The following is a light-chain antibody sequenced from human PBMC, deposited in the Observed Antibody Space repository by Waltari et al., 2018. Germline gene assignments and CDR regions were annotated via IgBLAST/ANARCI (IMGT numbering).Light chain of an antibody. CDR2: GEN. J-gene: IGLJ3*02. Sequence: SSELTQDPAVSVALGQRVTIKCQGDSLRKKYASWYQQKPGQAPILLFYGENKRPSGIPDRFSGSSSGDTASLTITGAQAEDEADYYCNSRDNSGSHLLWVFGGGTKVTVL. CDR3: NSRDNSGSHLLWV. CDR1: SLRKKY. V-gene: IGLV3-19*01.